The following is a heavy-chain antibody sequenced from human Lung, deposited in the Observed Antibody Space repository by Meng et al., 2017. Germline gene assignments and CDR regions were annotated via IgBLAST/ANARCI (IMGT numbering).Heavy chain of an antibody. J-gene: IGHJ5*02. V-gene: IGHV4-34*01. CDR2: ISHSGST. D-gene: IGHD6-13*01. CDR1: GGSFSGYY. Sequence: QVQLQQWGAGLLKPSETLSLTCGVYGGSFSGYYWSWIRQPPGKGLEWIGEISHSGSTNYNPSLKSRVTISVDTSKNQFSLQLTSVTVADTDMSYCTRAPFAAGRGLKNWFEPWGQGTLVTVSS. CDR3: TRAPFAAGRGLKNWFEP.